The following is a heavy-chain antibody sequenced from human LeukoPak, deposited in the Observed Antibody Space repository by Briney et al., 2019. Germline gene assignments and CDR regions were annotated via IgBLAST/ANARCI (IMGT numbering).Heavy chain of an antibody. D-gene: IGHD3-3*01. CDR3: ARDGRYYDFWSGYYPYYYYYYMDV. CDR2: IYYTGST. Sequence: SETLSLTCTVSGGSISSFYWSWIRQPPGKGLEWIGYIYYTGSTNYNSSLKSRVTISVDTSKNQFPLNLSSVTAADTAMYYCARDGRYYDFWSGYYPYYYYYYMDVWGKGTTVTVSS. V-gene: IGHV4-59*01. J-gene: IGHJ6*03. CDR1: GGSISSFY.